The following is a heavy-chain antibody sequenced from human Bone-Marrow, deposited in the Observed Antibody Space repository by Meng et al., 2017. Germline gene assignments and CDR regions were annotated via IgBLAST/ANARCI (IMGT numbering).Heavy chain of an antibody. Sequence: GSLRLSCAVSGGSISSSNWWSWVRQPSGKGLEWIGEIYHSGSTNYNPSLKSRVTISVDKSKNQFSLKLSSVTAADTAVYYCARGSAGWLRLFEGARRVGGHPYYFDYWGQGTLVTVSS. CDR1: GGSISSSNW. CDR2: IYHSGST. J-gene: IGHJ4*02. D-gene: IGHD5-12*01. V-gene: IGHV4-4*02. CDR3: ARGSAGWLRLFEGARRVGGHPYYFDY.